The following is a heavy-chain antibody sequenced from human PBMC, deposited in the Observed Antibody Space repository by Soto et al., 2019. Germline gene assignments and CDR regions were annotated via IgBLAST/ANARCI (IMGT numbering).Heavy chain of an antibody. CDR3: AKFKGITGTTSYFDY. CDR1: GFTFSSYA. V-gene: IGHV3-23*01. CDR2: ISGSGGST. J-gene: IGHJ4*02. Sequence: GGSLRLSCAASGFTFSSYAMSWVRQAPGKGLEWVSAISGSGGSTYYADSVKGRFTISRDNSKNTLYLQMNSLRAEDTAVYYCAKFKGITGTTSYFDYWGQGTLVTVSS. D-gene: IGHD1-20*01.